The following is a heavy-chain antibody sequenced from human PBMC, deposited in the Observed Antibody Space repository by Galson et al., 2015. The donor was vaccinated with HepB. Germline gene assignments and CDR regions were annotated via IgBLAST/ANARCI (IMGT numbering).Heavy chain of an antibody. CDR1: GYTFIDYF. CDR3: ATRLPEMATIWDSDS. Sequence: SVKVSCKASGYTFIDYFLHWVRQAPGQGLEWMGWINPNSGGSNYAQKFQGRVTMTRDTSISTAYMELSRLRSDDTAVYYCATRLPEMATIWDSDSWGQGTLVTVSS. CDR2: INPNSGGS. V-gene: IGHV1-2*02. J-gene: IGHJ4*02. D-gene: IGHD5-24*01.